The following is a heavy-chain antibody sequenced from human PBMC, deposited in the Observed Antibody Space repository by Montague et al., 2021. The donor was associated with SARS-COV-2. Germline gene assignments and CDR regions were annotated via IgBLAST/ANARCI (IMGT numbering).Heavy chain of an antibody. D-gene: IGHD3-10*01. V-gene: IGHV4-39*01. CDR2: IHYSGST. CDR1: GDSISSSSYY. J-gene: IGHJ4*02. CDR3: ARRESMVRGVNYTFSSPFDY. Sequence: SETLSLTCTVSGDSISSSSYYWGWIRQPPGKGLEWIGHIHYSGSTYYNPSLKSRVTISVDTSKNQFSLKLTSVTAADTAVYYCARRESMVRGVNYTFSSPFDYWGQGTLVTVSS.